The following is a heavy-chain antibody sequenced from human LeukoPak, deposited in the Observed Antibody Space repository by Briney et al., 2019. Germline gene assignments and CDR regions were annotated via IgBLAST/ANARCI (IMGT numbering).Heavy chain of an antibody. D-gene: IGHD5-18*01. V-gene: IGHV4-39*01. CDR2: IFFTGPT. Sequence: SETLSLTCTVSGDSMSNGFNYWGWIRQPPGKGLEWIGSIFFTGPTYYNPSLQSRLTISADSSKNQFSLRVTSVTAAGTALYYCARQRNTARVGAFDVWGQGTMVIVSS. J-gene: IGHJ3*01. CDR1: GDSMSNGFNY. CDR3: ARQRNTARVGAFDV.